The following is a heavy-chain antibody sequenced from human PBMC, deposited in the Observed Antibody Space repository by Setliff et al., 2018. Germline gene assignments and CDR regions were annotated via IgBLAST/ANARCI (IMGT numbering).Heavy chain of an antibody. J-gene: IGHJ4*02. CDR1: GASISSGAYY. CDR3: ARSASDWAAAGEFDY. CDR2: IHTSGST. D-gene: IGHD6-13*01. Sequence: SETLSLTCSVSGASISSGAYYWTWIRQPAGKGLEWMGRIHTSGSTNYNPSLKSRVTISLDTSKNHFSLKLTSVTAADTAVYYCARSASDWAAAGEFDYWGQGTLVTVSS. V-gene: IGHV4-61*02.